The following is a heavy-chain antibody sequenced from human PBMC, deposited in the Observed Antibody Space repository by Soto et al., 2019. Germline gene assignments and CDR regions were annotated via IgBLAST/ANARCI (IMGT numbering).Heavy chain of an antibody. Sequence: EVQLLESGGGLVQPGGSLRLSCEVSGFTFSSNAMSWVRQAPGKGLEWVSSISGTGSDTYYADFVKGRFTISRDNSKNTLYLQMNGLRAEDTAIYYCAKERAYNYHYDGMDVWGQGTTVTVSS. V-gene: IGHV3-23*01. CDR1: GFTFSSNA. CDR2: ISGTGSDT. CDR3: AKERAYNYHYDGMDV. J-gene: IGHJ6*02. D-gene: IGHD5-18*01.